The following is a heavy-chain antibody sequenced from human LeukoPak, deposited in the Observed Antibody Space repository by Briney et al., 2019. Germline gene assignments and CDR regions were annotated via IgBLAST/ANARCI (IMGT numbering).Heavy chain of an antibody. CDR2: ISSSSSYI. Sequence: GGSLRLSCAASGFTFSSYSMNWARQAPGKGLEWVSSISSSSSYIYYADSVKGRFTISRDNAKNSLYLQMNSLRAEDTAVYYCARDPSMTTAFDYWGQGTLVTVSS. D-gene: IGHD4-17*01. J-gene: IGHJ4*02. V-gene: IGHV3-21*01. CDR3: ARDPSMTTAFDY. CDR1: GFTFSSYS.